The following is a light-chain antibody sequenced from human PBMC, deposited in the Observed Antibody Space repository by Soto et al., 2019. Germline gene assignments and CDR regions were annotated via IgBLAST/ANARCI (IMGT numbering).Light chain of an antibody. CDR3: QQYGTSPPT. Sequence: VLTQSPGTLSLSPGERATLSCMASQSVSSSDLAWYQQKPGQAPRLLISGASSRATGIPDRFSGSGSGTDFTLTISRLEPEDFAVFYCQQYGTSPPTFGQGTKVDIK. V-gene: IGKV3-20*01. CDR1: QSVSSSD. J-gene: IGKJ1*01. CDR2: GAS.